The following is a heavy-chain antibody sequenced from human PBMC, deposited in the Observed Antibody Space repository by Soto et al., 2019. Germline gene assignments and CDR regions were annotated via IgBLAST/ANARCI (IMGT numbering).Heavy chain of an antibody. CDR3: AALGSGAAPAIAY. D-gene: IGHD6-19*01. J-gene: IGHJ4*02. V-gene: IGHV1-69*13. Sequence: GASVQVSCKPSGANFNTYTITWVRQAPGQGLEWMGGIIPIYGAASYAQKFQDRVTITADGSTNTVDMELSSLTAEDTALYYCAALGSGAAPAIAYWGQGTRVTGSS. CDR2: IIPIYGAA. CDR1: GANFNTYT.